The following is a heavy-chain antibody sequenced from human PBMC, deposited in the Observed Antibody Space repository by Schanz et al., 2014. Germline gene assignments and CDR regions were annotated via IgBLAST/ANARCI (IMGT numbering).Heavy chain of an antibody. J-gene: IGHJ6*02. CDR2: IIPILDKT. CDR1: GGTFSSST. D-gene: IGHD3-16*01. Sequence: QVQLVQSGAEVKKPGSSVKVSCKASGGTFSSSTLTWARQAPGQGLEWMGRIIPILDKTNYAQKFQGRVTMTADKSTSTVYMELSSLKSEDTALYYCTRVTISPGGHGLDVWGQGTTVTVSS. V-gene: IGHV1-69*08. CDR3: TRVTISPGGHGLDV.